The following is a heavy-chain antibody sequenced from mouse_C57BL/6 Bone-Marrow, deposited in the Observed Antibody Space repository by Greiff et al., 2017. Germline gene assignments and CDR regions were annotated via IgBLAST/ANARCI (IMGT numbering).Heavy chain of an antibody. Sequence: QVQLKQSGAELMKPGASVKLSCKATGYTFTGYWIEWVKQRPGHGLEWIGEILPGSGSTNYNEKFKGKATFTADTSSTTAYMQLSSLTTEDAAIYDCARSTITTVVVYYWGQGTTLTVSA. J-gene: IGHJ2*01. D-gene: IGHD1-1*01. CDR3: ARSTITTVVVYY. CDR1: GYTFTGYW. CDR2: ILPGSGST. V-gene: IGHV1-9*01.